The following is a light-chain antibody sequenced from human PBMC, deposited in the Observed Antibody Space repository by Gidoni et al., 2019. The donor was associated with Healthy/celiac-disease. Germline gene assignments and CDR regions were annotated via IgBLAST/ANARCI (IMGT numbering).Light chain of an antibody. J-gene: IGLJ3*02. V-gene: IGLV2-14*01. CDR2: EVS. Sequence: QSALTQPASVSGSPGQSITISCTGTSSDVGGYSYVSWYQQHQGKAPKLMIYEVSNRPSGVSNRFSGSKSGHTAALTISVLQAEDEADYYCSSYTSSSTPFVFGGGTKLTVL. CDR3: SSYTSSSTPFV. CDR1: SSDVGGYSY.